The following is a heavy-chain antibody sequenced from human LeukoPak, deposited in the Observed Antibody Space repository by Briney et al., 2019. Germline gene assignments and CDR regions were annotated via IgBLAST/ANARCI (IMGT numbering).Heavy chain of an antibody. CDR2: IKQDGSEK. CDR1: GFTFSSYW. Sequence: GGSLRLSCAASGFTFSSYWMSWVRQAPGKGLEWVANIKQDGSEKYYVDSVKGRYTISRDNAKNTLYLQMNSLRAEDTAVYYCAKLMYSSSSLTLEYWGQGTLVTVSS. V-gene: IGHV3-7*01. CDR3: AKLMYSSSSLTLEY. J-gene: IGHJ4*02. D-gene: IGHD6-6*01.